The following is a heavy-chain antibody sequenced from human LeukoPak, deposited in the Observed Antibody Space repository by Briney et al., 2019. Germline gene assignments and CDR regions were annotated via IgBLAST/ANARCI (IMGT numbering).Heavy chain of an antibody. D-gene: IGHD3-3*01. CDR2: ISSSSSYI. Sequence: GGSLRLSCAASGFTFSSYSMNWVRQAPGKGLEWVSSISSSSSYIYYADSVKGRFTISRDNAKNSLYLQMNSLRAEDTAVYYCARAYRFLEWPAGYWGQGTLVTVSS. CDR1: GFTFSSYS. CDR3: ARAYRFLEWPAGY. V-gene: IGHV3-21*01. J-gene: IGHJ4*02.